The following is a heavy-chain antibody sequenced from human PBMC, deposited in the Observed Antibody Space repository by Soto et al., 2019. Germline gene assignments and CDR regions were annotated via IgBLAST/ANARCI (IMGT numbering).Heavy chain of an antibody. Sequence: SETLSLTCTVSGGSVNSDSYYWSWIRQPPGKGLEWIGYIYYTGRTNYNPSLKSRVTIPLDTSRNQFSLKLNSVTAADTAVFYCAREYSNSPEAFDYWGQGALVTVSS. V-gene: IGHV4-61*01. CDR3: AREYSNSPEAFDY. J-gene: IGHJ4*02. CDR2: IYYTGRT. CDR1: GGSVNSDSYY. D-gene: IGHD6-6*01.